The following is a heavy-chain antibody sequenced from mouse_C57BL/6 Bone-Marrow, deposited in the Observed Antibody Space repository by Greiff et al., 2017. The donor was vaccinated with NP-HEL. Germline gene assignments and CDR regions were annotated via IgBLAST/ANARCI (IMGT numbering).Heavy chain of an antibody. D-gene: IGHD2-2*01. V-gene: IGHV3-8*01. J-gene: IGHJ4*01. CDR2: ISYSGST. CDR1: GYSITSDY. Sequence: EVKLVESGPGLAKPSQTLFLTCSVTGYSITSDYWNWIRKFPGNKLEYMGYISYSGSTYYNPSLKSRISITRDTSKNQYYLQLNSVTTEDTATYYCARSPLWLRRNYYAMDYWGQGTSVTGSS. CDR3: ARSPLWLRRNYYAMDY.